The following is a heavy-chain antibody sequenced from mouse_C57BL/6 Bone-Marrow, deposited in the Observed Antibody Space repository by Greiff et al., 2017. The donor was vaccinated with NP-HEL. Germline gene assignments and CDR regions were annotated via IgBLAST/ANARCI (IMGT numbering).Heavy chain of an antibody. CDR2: INYDGSST. Sequence: EVQRVESEGGLVQPGSSMKLSCTASGFTFSDYYMAWVRQVPEKGLEWVANINYDGSSTYYLDSLKSRFIISRDNAKNILYLQMSSLKSEDTATYYCAREGYYYGSSHWYFDVWGTGTTVTVSS. CDR1: GFTFSDYY. CDR3: AREGYYYGSSHWYFDV. J-gene: IGHJ1*03. D-gene: IGHD1-1*01. V-gene: IGHV5-16*01.